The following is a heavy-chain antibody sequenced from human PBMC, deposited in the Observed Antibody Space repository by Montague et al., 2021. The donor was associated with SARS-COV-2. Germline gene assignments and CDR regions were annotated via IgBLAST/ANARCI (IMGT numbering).Heavy chain of an antibody. CDR2: IYRTGST. CDR3: ARKGSGRADLAY. Sequence: SETLSLTCVVSGDSISTYNWWTWVRLPPGKGLEWVGEIYRTGSTKYKPSLNSRVSMSVDKSWRHFSLRLSAVTAAATAIYYWARKGSGRADLAYWGQGTLVTVSS. CDR1: GDSISTYNW. J-gene: IGHJ4*02. D-gene: IGHD1-26*01. V-gene: IGHV4-4*02.